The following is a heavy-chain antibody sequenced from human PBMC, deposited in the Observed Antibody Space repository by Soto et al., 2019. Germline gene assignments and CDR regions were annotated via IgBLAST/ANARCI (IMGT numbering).Heavy chain of an antibody. V-gene: IGHV3-23*01. Sequence: EVQLLESGGGLVQPGGSLRLSCGASGFTFSDNAMTWVRQAPGKGLEWVSSISDDGDSTYYADSVKGRFTISRDNSKNTLFLQMSSLGAEDTAVYYCAKSLSPAVNYGWDVWGQGTSVTVSS. D-gene: IGHD2-2*01. J-gene: IGHJ6*02. CDR3: AKSLSPAVNYGWDV. CDR1: GFTFSDNA. CDR2: ISDDGDST.